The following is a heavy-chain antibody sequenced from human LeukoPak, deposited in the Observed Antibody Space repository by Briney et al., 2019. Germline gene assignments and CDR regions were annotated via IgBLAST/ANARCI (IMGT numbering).Heavy chain of an antibody. CDR3: ARDLNSSR. D-gene: IGHD2/OR15-2a*01. CDR2: ISSNGGST. V-gene: IGHV3-64*01. Sequence: PGGSLRLSCAASGFTFSSYAMHWVRQAPGKGLEYVSAISSNGGSTYYANPVKGRFTISRDNSKNTLYLQMGSLRAEDMAVYYCARDLNSSRWGQGTLVTVSS. CDR1: GFTFSSYA. J-gene: IGHJ4*02.